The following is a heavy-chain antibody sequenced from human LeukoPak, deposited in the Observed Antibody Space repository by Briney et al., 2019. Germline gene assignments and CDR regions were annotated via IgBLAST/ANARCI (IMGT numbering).Heavy chain of an antibody. CDR1: GYTFTGYY. J-gene: IGHJ4*02. V-gene: IGHV1-2*02. CDR2: INPNSGGT. CDR3: ARDFSGSYLVDFNY. D-gene: IGHD1-26*01. Sequence: ASVKVSCKASGYTFTGYYMHWVRQAPGQGLEWMGWINPNSGGTNYAQKFQGRVTMTRDTSISTAYMELSRLRSDDTAVYYCARDFSGSYLVDFNYGGQGTLVTVSS.